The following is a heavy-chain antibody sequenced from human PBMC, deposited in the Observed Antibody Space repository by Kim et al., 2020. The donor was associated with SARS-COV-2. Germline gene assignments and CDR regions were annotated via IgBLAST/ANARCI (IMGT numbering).Heavy chain of an antibody. CDR1: GGTFSSYA. J-gene: IGHJ6*02. Sequence: SVKVSCKASGGTFSSYAISWVRQAPGQGLEWMGGIIPIFGTANYAQKFQGRVTITADESTSTAYMELSSLRSEDTAVYYCARDPIASSSWYSYGMDVWGQGTTVTVSS. V-gene: IGHV1-69*13. D-gene: IGHD6-13*01. CDR2: IIPIFGTA. CDR3: ARDPIASSSWYSYGMDV.